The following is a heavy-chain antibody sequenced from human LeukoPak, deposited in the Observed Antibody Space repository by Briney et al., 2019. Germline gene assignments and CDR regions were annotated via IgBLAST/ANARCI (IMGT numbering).Heavy chain of an antibody. CDR3: ARPYCSGGSCYSFDY. CDR1: GYSFTSYW. J-gene: IGHJ4*02. V-gene: IGHV5-51*01. Sequence: GESLKISCKGSGYSFTSYWIGWVRQMPGKGLEWMGIIYPGDSDTRYSPSFQGQVTISADKSISTAYLQWSSLKASDTAMYYCARPYCSGGSCYSFDYWGQGTLVTVSS. D-gene: IGHD2-15*01. CDR2: IYPGDSDT.